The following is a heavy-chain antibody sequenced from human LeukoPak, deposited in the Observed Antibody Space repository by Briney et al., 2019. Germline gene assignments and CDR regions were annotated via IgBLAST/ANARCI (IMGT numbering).Heavy chain of an antibody. CDR1: GYSFTSYW. D-gene: IGHD5-24*01. V-gene: IGHV5-10-1*01. Sequence: LGESLKISVKGFGYSFTSYWISWVRQMPGKGLEWMGRIDPSDSYTNYSPSFQGHVTISADKSISTAYLQWSSLKASDTAMYYCASLEMATDYWGQGTLVTVSS. CDR3: ASLEMATDY. CDR2: IDPSDSYT. J-gene: IGHJ4*02.